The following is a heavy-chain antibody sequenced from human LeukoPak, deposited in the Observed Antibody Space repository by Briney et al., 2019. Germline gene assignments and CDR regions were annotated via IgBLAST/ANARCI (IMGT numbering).Heavy chain of an antibody. CDR1: GGSLSSYY. CDR2: IYYSGTT. CDR3: ARGTYSGTWPYDY. D-gene: IGHD6-13*01. V-gene: IGHV4-59*01. J-gene: IGHJ4*02. Sequence: SETLSLTCTVSGGSLSSYYWNWIRQPPGKGLEWIAYIYYSGTTNYNPSLRSRVTISLDTSKNQFSLNLGAITAADTAVYYCARGTYSGTWPYDYWGQGTLVTVSS.